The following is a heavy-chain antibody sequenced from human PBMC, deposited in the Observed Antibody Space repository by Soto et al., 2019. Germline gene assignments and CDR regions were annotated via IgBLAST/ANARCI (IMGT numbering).Heavy chain of an antibody. CDR2: INPSGGST. D-gene: IGHD3-10*01. Sequence: ASLKVSCKASGYTFTSYYMHWVRQAPGQGLEWMGIINPSGGSTSYAQKFQGRVTMTRDTSTSTVYMELSSLRSEDTAVYYCARVAVGSGSYYIWFDPWGQGTLVTVSS. CDR1: GYTFTSYY. CDR3: ARVAVGSGSYYIWFDP. J-gene: IGHJ5*02. V-gene: IGHV1-46*03.